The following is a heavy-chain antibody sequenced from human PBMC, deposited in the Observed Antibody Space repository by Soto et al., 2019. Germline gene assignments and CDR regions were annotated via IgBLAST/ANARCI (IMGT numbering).Heavy chain of an antibody. Sequence: HSDTLALACAVSGGAINSYYWAWIRQPAGKGLEWIGRIYSSGSTKYNPSLQSRVTMSLDTSKNQFSLRLTSVTAADTAVYYCARGQRFSDWFDPWGQGTLVTVSS. V-gene: IGHV4-4*07. CDR3: ARGQRFSDWFDP. CDR2: IYSSGST. J-gene: IGHJ5*02. D-gene: IGHD3-3*01. CDR1: GGAINSYY.